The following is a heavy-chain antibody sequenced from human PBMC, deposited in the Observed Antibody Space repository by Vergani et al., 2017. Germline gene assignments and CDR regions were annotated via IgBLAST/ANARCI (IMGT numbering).Heavy chain of an antibody. CDR3: AKSQRDCSSTSCHYFDY. J-gene: IGHJ4*02. Sequence: EVQLVESGGGLVQPGGSLRLSCAASGFTVSSNYMSWVRQAPGKGLEWVSVIYSGGSTYYADSVKGRFTISRDNSKNTLYLQMNSLRAEDTAVYYCAKSQRDCSSTSCHYFDYWGQGTLVTVSS. CDR2: IYSGGST. D-gene: IGHD2-2*01. V-gene: IGHV3-66*02. CDR1: GFTVSSNY.